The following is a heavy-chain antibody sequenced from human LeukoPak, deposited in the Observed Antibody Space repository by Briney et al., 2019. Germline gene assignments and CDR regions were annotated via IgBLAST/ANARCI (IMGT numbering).Heavy chain of an antibody. CDR2: ISGSGGTT. CDR3: AKGTTIFGVVIRHAFDI. V-gene: IGHV3-23*01. D-gene: IGHD3-3*01. CDR1: GFAFNTYA. Sequence: PGGSLRLSCAASGFAFNTYAMSWVRQAPGKGLDWVSAISGSGGTTYYADSVKGRFTISRDNAKNTLYLQMNSLRAEDTAVYYCAKGTTIFGVVIRHAFDIWGQGTMLTVYS. J-gene: IGHJ3*02.